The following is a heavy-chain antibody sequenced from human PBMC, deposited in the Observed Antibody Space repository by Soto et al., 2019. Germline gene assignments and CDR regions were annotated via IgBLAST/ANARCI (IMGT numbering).Heavy chain of an antibody. D-gene: IGHD6-19*01. CDR2: IISSSSTI. V-gene: IGHV3-48*02. J-gene: IGHJ2*01. Sequence: RLSCAASGFTFSSYSMNWVRQAPGKGLEWVSYIISSSSTIYYADSVKGRFTISRDNAKNSLYLQMNSLREEDTAVYYCASGGSGWDSHKASYFDLWGRGTLVTVSS. CDR3: ASGGSGWDSHKASYFDL. CDR1: GFTFSSYS.